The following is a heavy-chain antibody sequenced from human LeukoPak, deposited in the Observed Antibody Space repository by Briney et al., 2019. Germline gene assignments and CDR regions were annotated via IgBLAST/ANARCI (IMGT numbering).Heavy chain of an antibody. V-gene: IGHV3-21*01. Sequence: GGSLRLSCTASGFAFSTYDMNWVRQAPGKGLEWVSYISGGSTYIYYTDSVKGRFTISRDNAKNSLNLQMESLSAEDTAVYYCARESCIMVGDYYYYYMDVWGIGTTVTVSS. CDR1: GFAFSTYD. D-gene: IGHD2-8*01. J-gene: IGHJ6*03. CDR2: ISGGSTYI. CDR3: ARESCIMVGDYYYYYMDV.